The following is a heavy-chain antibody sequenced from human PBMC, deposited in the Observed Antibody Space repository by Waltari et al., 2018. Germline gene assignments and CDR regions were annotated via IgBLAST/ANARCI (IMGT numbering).Heavy chain of an antibody. CDR2: IYYSGNT. CDR1: GGSISSSSYY. D-gene: IGHD6-13*01. Sequence: QLQLQESGPGLVKPSETLSLTCTVSGGSISSSSYYWGWIRQPPGKGLEWIGSIYYSGNTYYNPSLKSRVTISVDTSKNQFSLKLSSVTAADTAVYYCAKTGYSSSWYWFDPWGQGTLVTVSS. CDR3: AKTGYSSSWYWFDP. V-gene: IGHV4-39*01. J-gene: IGHJ5*02.